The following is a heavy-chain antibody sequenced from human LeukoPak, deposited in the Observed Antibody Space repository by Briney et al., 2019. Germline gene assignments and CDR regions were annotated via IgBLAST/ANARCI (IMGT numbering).Heavy chain of an antibody. CDR2: ISGSGGST. CDR1: GFSFSNYA. CDR3: ARTYDFWSGYYSGRYFDY. J-gene: IGHJ4*02. V-gene: IGHV3-23*01. Sequence: PGGSLRLSCVSSGFSFSNYAMSWVRQAPGKGLEWVSSISGSGGSTHYADSVKGRFTISRDNSKNTLYLQMNSLRAEDTAVYYCARTYDFWSGYYSGRYFDYWGQGTLVTVSS. D-gene: IGHD3-3*01.